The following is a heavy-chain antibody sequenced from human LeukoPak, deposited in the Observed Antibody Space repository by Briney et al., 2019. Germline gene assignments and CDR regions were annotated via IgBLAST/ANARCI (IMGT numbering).Heavy chain of an antibody. CDR3: ARGRSGGSCWDCGGDYFDY. V-gene: IGHV3-21*01. J-gene: IGHJ4*02. CDR2: ISSSSSYI. CDR1: GFTFSSYS. D-gene: IGHD2-15*01. Sequence: PGGSLRLSCAASGFTFSSYSMNWVRQAPGKGLEWVSSISSSSSYIYYADSVKGRFTISRDNAKNSLYLQMNSLRAEDTAVYYCARGRSGGSCWDCGGDYFDYWGQGTLVTVSS.